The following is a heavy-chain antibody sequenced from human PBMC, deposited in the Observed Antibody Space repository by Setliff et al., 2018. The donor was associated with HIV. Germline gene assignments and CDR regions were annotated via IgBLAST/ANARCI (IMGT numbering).Heavy chain of an antibody. CDR2: ISSSGFPI. J-gene: IGHJ2*01. Sequence: PGGSLRLSCEASGFTFSTYGMNWVRHAPGKGLEWVAQISSSGFPIYYADSVRGRFTASRDNGKNSLFLQMNSLRAEDTALYYCAKDELFYYGSGNFYYWYFDFWGRGSLVTVSS. CDR1: GFTFSTYG. D-gene: IGHD3-10*01. V-gene: IGHV3-48*01. CDR3: AKDELFYYGSGNFYYWYFDF.